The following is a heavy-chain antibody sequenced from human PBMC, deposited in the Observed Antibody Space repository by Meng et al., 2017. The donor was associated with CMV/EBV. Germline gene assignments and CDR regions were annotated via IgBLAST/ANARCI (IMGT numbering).Heavy chain of an antibody. D-gene: IGHD6-6*01. V-gene: IGHV1-69*05. CDR2: IIPIFGTA. J-gene: IGHJ4*02. CDR3: ARGSLEGQLADISLDY. CDR1: GGTFSSYA. Sequence: SVKVSCNASGGTFSSYAISWVRQAPGQGLEWMGGIIPIFGTANYAQKFQGRVTITTDESTSTAYMELSSLRAEDTAVYYCARGSLEGQLADISLDYWGQGTLVTVSS.